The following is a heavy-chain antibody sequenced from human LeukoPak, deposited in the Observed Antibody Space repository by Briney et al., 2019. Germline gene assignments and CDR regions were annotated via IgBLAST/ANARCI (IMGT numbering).Heavy chain of an antibody. V-gene: IGHV4-59*01. CDR2: IFYSGIT. D-gene: IGHD3-9*01. J-gene: IGHJ4*01. Sequence: PSETLSLTRTVSGGSISSNYWTWIRQPPGKGLEWIGYIFYSGITDYNPSLKSRVTISIDRSKNQFSLKLSSVTAADTAVYYCAVTLGLTRADYFDFWGHGTLVTVSS. CDR3: AVTLGLTRADYFDF. CDR1: GGSISSNY.